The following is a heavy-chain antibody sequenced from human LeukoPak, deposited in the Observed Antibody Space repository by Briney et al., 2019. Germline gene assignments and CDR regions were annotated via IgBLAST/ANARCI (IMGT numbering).Heavy chain of an antibody. D-gene: IGHD1-26*01. CDR1: GGSISSYY. J-gene: IGHJ5*02. Sequence: SETLSLTCTVSGGSISSYYWSWIRQPAGKGLEWIGRIYTSGSTNYNPSLKSRVTMSVDTSKNQFSLKLSSVTAADTAVYYCAGTGYRYSGSLPAWFDPWGQGTLVTVSS. V-gene: IGHV4-4*07. CDR3: AGTGYRYSGSLPAWFDP. CDR2: IYTSGST.